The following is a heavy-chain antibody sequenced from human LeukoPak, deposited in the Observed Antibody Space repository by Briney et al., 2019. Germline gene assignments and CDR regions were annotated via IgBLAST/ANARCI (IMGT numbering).Heavy chain of an antibody. J-gene: IGHJ4*02. CDR3: ARIYDFGDSRDH. Sequence: SVKVSCKASGGTFSSYALSWVRQAPGQGLEWMGRIIPILDITNYAQNFQGRVTITADKSTSIVYMELSRLKFEDTAVYYCARIYDFGDSRDHWGQGTLVTVSS. D-gene: IGHD4-17*01. CDR1: GGTFSSYA. CDR2: IIPILDIT. V-gene: IGHV1-69*04.